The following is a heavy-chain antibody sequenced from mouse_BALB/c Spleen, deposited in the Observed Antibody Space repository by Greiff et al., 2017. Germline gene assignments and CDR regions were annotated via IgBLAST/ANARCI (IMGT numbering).Heavy chain of an antibody. CDR2: ISNGGGST. CDR3: ARHEDGYPFAY. CDR1: GFTFSSYT. D-gene: IGHD2-3*01. V-gene: IGHV5-12-2*01. Sequence: EVQVVESGGGLVQPGGSLKLSCAASGFTFSSYTMSWVRQTPEKRLEWVAYISNGGGSTYYPDTVKGRFTISRDNAKNTLYLQMSSLKSEDTAMYYCARHEDGYPFAYWGQGTLVTVSA. J-gene: IGHJ3*01.